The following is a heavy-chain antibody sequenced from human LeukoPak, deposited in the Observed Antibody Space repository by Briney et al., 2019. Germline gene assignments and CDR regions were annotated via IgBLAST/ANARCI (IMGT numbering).Heavy chain of an antibody. V-gene: IGHV3-66*02. Sequence: GGSLRLSCAASGFTVSSNYMSWVRQAPGKGLEWVSVIYSGGSTYYADSVKGRFTISRDNSKNTLYLQMNSLRAEDTAAYYCARDLRDSSGYYYYYYYMDVWGKGTTVTVSS. D-gene: IGHD3-22*01. CDR2: IYSGGST. CDR3: ARDLRDSSGYYYYYYYMDV. J-gene: IGHJ6*03. CDR1: GFTVSSNY.